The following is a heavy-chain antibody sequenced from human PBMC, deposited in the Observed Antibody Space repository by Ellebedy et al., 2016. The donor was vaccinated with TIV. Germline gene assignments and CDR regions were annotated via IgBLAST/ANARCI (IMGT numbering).Heavy chain of an antibody. CDR2: IKQGGSEE. CDR3: ARWRWHQAEFEY. Sequence: GESLKISCAASGFTFSTYSMSSVRQPPGKGLECVASIKQGGSEEYHVEYVKGRFTISRDNAKNSLYLQMNSLGADDTAVYYCARWRWHQAEFEYWGQGTLVTVSA. D-gene: IGHD5-24*01. V-gene: IGHV3-7*01. CDR1: GFTFSTYS. J-gene: IGHJ4*02.